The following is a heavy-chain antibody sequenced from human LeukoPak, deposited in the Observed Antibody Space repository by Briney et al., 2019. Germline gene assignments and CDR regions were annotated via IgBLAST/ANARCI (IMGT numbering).Heavy chain of an antibody. Sequence: PGGSLRLSCAASGFTFSNYAMSWVRQAPGKGLEWVSGISGGGGNTHYADSVKGRFTISRDNSKNALNLQLNSLRAEDTAVYYCARVPSYYYDSSGYYGYFDYWGQGTLVTVSS. J-gene: IGHJ4*02. V-gene: IGHV3-23*01. CDR1: GFTFSNYA. CDR3: ARVPSYYYDSSGYYGYFDY. CDR2: ISGGGGNT. D-gene: IGHD3-22*01.